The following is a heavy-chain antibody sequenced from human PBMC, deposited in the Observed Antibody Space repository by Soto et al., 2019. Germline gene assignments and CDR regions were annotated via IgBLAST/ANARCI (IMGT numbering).Heavy chain of an antibody. V-gene: IGHV3-74*01. Sequence: EVQLVESGGDLVQPGGSLRLSCAASGFTFTSYWMQWVRQSPEKGLVWVSRINPDGSRTSYADSVKGRFTISRDNAKNTLYLQMNSLGADDTAVYYCARVTVTTYSFDYWDHGTLVTVSS. CDR1: GFTFTSYW. CDR3: ARVTVTTYSFDY. J-gene: IGHJ4*01. CDR2: INPDGSRT. D-gene: IGHD4-17*01.